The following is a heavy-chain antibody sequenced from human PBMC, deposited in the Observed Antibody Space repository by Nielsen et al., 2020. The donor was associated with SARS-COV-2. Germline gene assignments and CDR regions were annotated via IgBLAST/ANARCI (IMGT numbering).Heavy chain of an antibody. J-gene: IGHJ4*02. CDR1: GFTFSSYS. CDR3: ARETLDHTSSFVDF. V-gene: IGHV3-21*01. D-gene: IGHD6-6*01. Sequence: GESLKISCAASGFTFSSYSMNWVRQAPGKGLEWVSSISSSSSYIYYADSVKGRFTISRDNAKNSLYLQMNSLRAEDTAVYYCARETLDHTSSFVDFWGQGTLVTVSS. CDR2: ISSSSSYI.